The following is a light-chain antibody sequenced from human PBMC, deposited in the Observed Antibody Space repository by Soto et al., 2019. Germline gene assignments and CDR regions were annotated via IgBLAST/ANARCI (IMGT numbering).Light chain of an antibody. CDR1: QEITNH. CDR3: QQYEDLPLT. Sequence: DIQMTQSPSSLSASVGDRVTITCQASQEITNHLNWYQFKTGKPPKLLIFDASHLQSGVPVRFSGSGSQTLFTFTISSLQPEDIAAYYCQQYEDLPLTFGGGTKVEI. CDR2: DAS. V-gene: IGKV1-33*01. J-gene: IGKJ4*01.